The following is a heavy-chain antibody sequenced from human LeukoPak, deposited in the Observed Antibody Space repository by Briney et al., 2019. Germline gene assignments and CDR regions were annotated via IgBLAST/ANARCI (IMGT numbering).Heavy chain of an antibody. D-gene: IGHD5-12*01. CDR3: ARAYSGYDFFDY. J-gene: IGHJ4*02. CDR1: GGTFSRYA. V-gene: IGHV1-69*13. CDR2: IIPIFGTA. Sequence: SVKVSCKASGGTFSRYAISWVRQAPGQGLEWMGGIIPIFGTANYAQKFQGRVTITADESTSTAYMEVSSLRSEDTAVYYCARAYSGYDFFDYWGQGILVTVPS.